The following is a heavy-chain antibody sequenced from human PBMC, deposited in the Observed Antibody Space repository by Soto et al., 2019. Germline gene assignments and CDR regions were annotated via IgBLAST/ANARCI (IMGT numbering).Heavy chain of an antibody. J-gene: IGHJ5*02. CDR2: VYYSGTT. Sequence: YGTLNGQPPGKGLEWIGYVYYSGTTNYNPFLKSRVTLSLDKSKNQFSLKMNSVTAADTAVYYCARDDTAPHNDLGPWGQATLVTVSS. CDR3: ARDDTAPHNDLGP. CDR1: Y. V-gene: IGHV4-59*01. D-gene: IGHD1-1*01.